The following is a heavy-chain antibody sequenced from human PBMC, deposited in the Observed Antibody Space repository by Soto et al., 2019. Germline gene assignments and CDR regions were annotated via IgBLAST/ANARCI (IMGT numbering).Heavy chain of an antibody. Sequence: EVQLVESGGGLIQPGGSLRLSCAVSGFTVSNNYMSWVRQAPGKGLEGVSVIYSGGYTAYGDSVKGRSTISRDNSKNTLYRPRTARTADDPRVFYCATHPGGGGYWGQGTLVTVSS. V-gene: IGHV3-53*01. J-gene: IGHJ4*02. CDR1: GFTVSNNY. CDR3: ATHPGGGGY. D-gene: IGHD3-10*01. CDR2: IYSGGYT.